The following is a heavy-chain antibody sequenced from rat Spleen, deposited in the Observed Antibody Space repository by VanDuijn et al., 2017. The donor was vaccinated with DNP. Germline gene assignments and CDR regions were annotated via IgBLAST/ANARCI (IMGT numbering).Heavy chain of an antibody. Sequence: EVKLVESGGGLVQPGSSLKLSCVASGFNFNDYWMGWVRQAPGKGLEWIGQINKDSSTISYSPSLKDKLTISRDSAQNTLYLQMSKLRSEDTAIYYCARGPNYGGYADYFDYWGQGVMVTVSS. CDR3: ARGPNYGGYADYFDY. J-gene: IGHJ2*01. CDR1: GFNFNDYW. CDR2: INKDSSTI. V-gene: IGHV4-2*01. D-gene: IGHD1-11*01.